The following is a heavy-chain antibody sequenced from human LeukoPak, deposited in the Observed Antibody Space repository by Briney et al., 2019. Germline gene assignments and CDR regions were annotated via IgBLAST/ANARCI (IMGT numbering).Heavy chain of an antibody. D-gene: IGHD3-10*01. Sequence: SETLSLTCTVSGGSFDNEMFYWAWIRQPPGEGLQWIASVHQRGNIYDNPSLKNRVIISLDTSKNQFFLTLSSVTAADVAVYYCARQAGIGFDLWGQGTLVGVSS. CDR1: GGSFDNEMFY. CDR3: ARQAGIGFDL. J-gene: IGHJ5*02. CDR2: VHQRGNI. V-gene: IGHV4-39*01.